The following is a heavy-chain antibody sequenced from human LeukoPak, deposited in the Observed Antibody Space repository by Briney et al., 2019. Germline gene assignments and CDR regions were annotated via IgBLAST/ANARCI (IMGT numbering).Heavy chain of an antibody. Sequence: RAGGSLRLSCAASGFTFDDYGMTWVRQAPGKGLEWVSGINWNGGSTGYADSVKGRFTISRDNAKNSLYLQMNSLRAEDTALYHGARRGMGYYDSSGYYDDWGQGTLVTVSS. J-gene: IGHJ4*02. V-gene: IGHV3-20*01. CDR3: ARRGMGYYDSSGYYDD. D-gene: IGHD3-22*01. CDR1: GFTFDDYG. CDR2: INWNGGST.